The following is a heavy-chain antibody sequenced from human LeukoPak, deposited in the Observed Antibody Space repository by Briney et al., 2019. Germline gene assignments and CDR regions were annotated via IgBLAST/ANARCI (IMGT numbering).Heavy chain of an antibody. CDR2: VSSSSSTI. D-gene: IGHD1-1*01. CDR1: GFTFSSSG. J-gene: IGHJ4*02. CDR3: ARSRNYFDY. Sequence: GGSLRLSCAASGFTFSSSGMNWVRQAPGKGLEWVSYVSSSSSTIYYADSVKGRLTISRDNAKNSLYLQMNSLRDEDTAVYYCARSRNYFDYWGQGTLVTVSS. V-gene: IGHV3-48*02.